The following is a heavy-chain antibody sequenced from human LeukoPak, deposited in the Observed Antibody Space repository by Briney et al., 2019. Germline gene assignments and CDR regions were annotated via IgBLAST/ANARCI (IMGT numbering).Heavy chain of an antibody. D-gene: IGHD1-26*01. CDR3: ARGRSNYYGMDV. Sequence: SETLSLTCPVSDGSINSYYWNWIRRPPGKGLEWIGYIYYNGNTNYSPSLKSRVTMSVDTSKNLFSLKVSSVTAADTAVYYCARGRSNYYGMDVWGQGTTVTVSS. CDR2: IYYNGNT. CDR1: DGSINSYY. V-gene: IGHV4-59*01. J-gene: IGHJ6*02.